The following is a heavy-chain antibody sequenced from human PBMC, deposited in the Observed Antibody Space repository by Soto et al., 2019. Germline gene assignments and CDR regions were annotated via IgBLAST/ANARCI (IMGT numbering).Heavy chain of an antibody. CDR2: ICGSSNNT. V-gene: IGHV3-23*01. D-gene: IGHD2-2*01. CDR1: GFTFSTYA. J-gene: IGHJ4*02. Sequence: PGGSLRLSCAASGFTFSTYAMCWVRQAPGKGLEWVSTICGSSNNTYYADSVKGRFAISRDNSKNTLYLQMNSLRAEDTAIYYCAKVVGPSCYGNLAYWGQGTLVTVSS. CDR3: AKVVGPSCYGNLAY.